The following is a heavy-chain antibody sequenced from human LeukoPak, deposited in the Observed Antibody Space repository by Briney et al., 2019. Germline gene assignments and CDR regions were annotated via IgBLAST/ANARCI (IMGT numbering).Heavy chain of an antibody. D-gene: IGHD6-19*01. CDR1: GGSFSGYY. Sequence: SETLSLTCAVYGGSFSGYYWSWIRQPPGKGLEWIGEINHSGSTNYNPSLKSRVTISVHTSKNQFALKLSSVTAADTAVYYCARVGLRSGWYGDYWGQGTLVTVSS. V-gene: IGHV4-34*01. CDR3: ARVGLRSGWYGDY. CDR2: INHSGST. J-gene: IGHJ4*02.